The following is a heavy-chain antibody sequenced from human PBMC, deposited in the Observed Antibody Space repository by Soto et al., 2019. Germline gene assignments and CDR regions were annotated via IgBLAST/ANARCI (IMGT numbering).Heavy chain of an antibody. CDR1: GFTFDGYT. CDR2: VRGSGSPT. J-gene: IGHJ6*02. D-gene: IGHD3-16*01. V-gene: IGHV3-23*01. CDR3: ARSMETFYYGLDV. Sequence: EVQLLESGGGLVQPGESLRLSCAASGFTFDGYTMNWVRQAPGKGLEWVAGVRGSGSPTYYADSVKGRFTSSRDNSKNTLYLQVNSLRVEDTAVYYCARSMETFYYGLDVWGQGTTVTVSS.